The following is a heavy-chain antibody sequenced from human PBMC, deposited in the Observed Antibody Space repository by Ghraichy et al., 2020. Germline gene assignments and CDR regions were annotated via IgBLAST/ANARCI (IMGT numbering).Heavy chain of an antibody. CDR1: GFTFFSHT. D-gene: IGHD1-1*01. CDR3: AREGVLIVPDAVSWVEHYSYDLDV. J-gene: IGHJ6*02. Sequence: GGSLRLSCAASGFTFFSHTIHWVRQAPGKGLEWVSSISGRGNSVYYADSVQGRFTISRDNSKNSVYLQMISLRAEDTALYYCAREGVLIVPDAVSWVEHYSYDLDVWGRGTPVSVSS. CDR2: ISGRGNSV. V-gene: IGHV3-21*06.